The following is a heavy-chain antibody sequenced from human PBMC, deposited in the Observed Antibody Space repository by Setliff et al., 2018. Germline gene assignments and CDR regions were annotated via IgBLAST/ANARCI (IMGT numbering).Heavy chain of an antibody. CDR1: EYSFTGYY. Sequence: ASVKVSCKASEYSFTGYYVHWVRQAPGQGLEWMGWINPNTGGTNYAQKFQGRVTMTRDTSISTAYMELSRLRSDDTAVYYCVRQPRTYVAAGPPFEYWGQGTLVTVSS. CDR3: VRQPRTYVAAGPPFEY. J-gene: IGHJ4*02. CDR2: INPNTGGT. D-gene: IGHD6-19*01. V-gene: IGHV1-2*02.